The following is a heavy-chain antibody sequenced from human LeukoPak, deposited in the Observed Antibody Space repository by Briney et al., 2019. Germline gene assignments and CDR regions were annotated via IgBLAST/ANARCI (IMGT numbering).Heavy chain of an antibody. Sequence: GASVKVSCKASGYTFTNNFMHWVRQAPGQGLDWMGIINPSGDNTWYAQKFQGRVTMTRDMATSTDYMEVSSLRSEDTAVYYCARDNSVGDSAWWFDPWGQGTLVTVSS. V-gene: IGHV1-46*01. D-gene: IGHD5-12*01. CDR1: GYTFTNNF. CDR3: ARDNSVGDSAWWFDP. J-gene: IGHJ5*02. CDR2: INPSGDNT.